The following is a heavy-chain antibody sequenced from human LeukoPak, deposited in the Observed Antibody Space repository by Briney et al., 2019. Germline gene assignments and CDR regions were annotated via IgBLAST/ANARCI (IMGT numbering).Heavy chain of an antibody. Sequence: SETLSLTCTVSGGSISSGDYYWSWIRQPPGKGLEWIGYIYYSGSTYYNPSLKSRVTISVDTSKNQFSLKPSSVTAADTAVYYCARAGSGSRKRETDYWGQGTLVTVSS. CDR1: GGSISSGDYY. J-gene: IGHJ4*02. D-gene: IGHD6-19*01. CDR3: ARAGSGSRKRETDY. V-gene: IGHV4-30-4*01. CDR2: IYYSGST.